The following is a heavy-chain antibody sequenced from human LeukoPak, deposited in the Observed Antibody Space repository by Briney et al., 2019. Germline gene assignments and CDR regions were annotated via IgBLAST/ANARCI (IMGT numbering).Heavy chain of an antibody. J-gene: IGHJ6*02. V-gene: IGHV1-69*13. CDR2: IIPIFGTA. CDR3: ARVPNRPQLWYGKRNYYYYGMDV. CDR1: GGTFSSYA. D-gene: IGHD5-18*01. Sequence: ASVKVSCKASGGTFSSYAISWVRQAPGQGLEWMGGIIPIFGTANYAQKFQGRDTITADESTSTAYMELSSLRSEDTAVYYCARVPNRPQLWYGKRNYYYYGMDVWGQGTTVTVSS.